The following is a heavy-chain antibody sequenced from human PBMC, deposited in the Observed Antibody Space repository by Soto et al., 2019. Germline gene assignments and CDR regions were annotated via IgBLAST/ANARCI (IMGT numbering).Heavy chain of an antibody. Sequence: PGGSLRLSCAASGFTFDDYTMHWVRQAPGKGLEWVSLISWDGGSTYYADSVKGRFTISRDNSKNSLYLQMNSLRTEDTALYYCAKEGIAAAGTSDYYGMDVWGQGTTVTVSS. CDR3: AKEGIAAAGTSDYYGMDV. D-gene: IGHD6-13*01. CDR1: GFTFDDYT. CDR2: ISWDGGST. V-gene: IGHV3-43*01. J-gene: IGHJ6*02.